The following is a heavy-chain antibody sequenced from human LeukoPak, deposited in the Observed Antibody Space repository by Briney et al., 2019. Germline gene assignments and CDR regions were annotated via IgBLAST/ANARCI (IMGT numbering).Heavy chain of an antibody. V-gene: IGHV1-3*01. CDR3: ARGIWSRTVSSYYFDC. D-gene: IGHD3-3*01. CDR1: GYTFTNYA. Sequence: ASVKVSCKASGYTFTNYAMQWVRQAPEQRLEWMGWINAGNGHTRYSQRFQGRVTITRDTSASTVYMEVTSLRFEDTAVYYCARGIWSRTVSSYYFDCWGQGTLVTVPS. J-gene: IGHJ4*02. CDR2: INAGNGHT.